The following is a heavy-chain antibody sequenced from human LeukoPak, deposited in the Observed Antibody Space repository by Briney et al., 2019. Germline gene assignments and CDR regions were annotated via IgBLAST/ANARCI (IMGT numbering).Heavy chain of an antibody. CDR1: GYTLTELS. Sequence: ASVEVSCKVSGYTLTELSMHWVRQAPGKGLEWMGGFDPEDGETIYAQKFQGRVTMTEDTSTDTAYMELSSLRSEDTAVYYCAATRASYGSGSSPVIEYHYYGMDVWGKGTTVTVSS. V-gene: IGHV1-24*01. CDR2: FDPEDGET. J-gene: IGHJ6*04. CDR3: AATRASYGSGSSPVIEYHYYGMDV. D-gene: IGHD3-10*01.